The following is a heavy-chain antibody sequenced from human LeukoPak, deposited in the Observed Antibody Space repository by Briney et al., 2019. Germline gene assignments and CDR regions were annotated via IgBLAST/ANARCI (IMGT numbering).Heavy chain of an antibody. Sequence: GGSLRLSCAASGFTISNYAMSWVRQATGKGLQWVSGISNNDGSTYYAGSVKGRFTISRDNSKNTLYLQMTSLRAEDTAIYYCAKKYSTGLDPWGQGTLVTVSS. D-gene: IGHD1-26*01. CDR1: GFTISNYA. CDR2: ISNNDGST. V-gene: IGHV3-23*01. CDR3: AKKYSTGLDP. J-gene: IGHJ5*02.